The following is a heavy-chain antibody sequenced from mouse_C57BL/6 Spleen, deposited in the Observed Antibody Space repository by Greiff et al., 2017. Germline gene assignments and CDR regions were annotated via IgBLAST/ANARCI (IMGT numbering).Heavy chain of an antibody. CDR2: INPNNGGT. D-gene: IGHD1-1*01. Sequence: EVQLQQSGPELVKPGASVKISCKASGYTFTDYYMNWVKQSHGKSLEWIGDINPNNGGTSYNQKFKGKATLTVDKSSSTAYMELRSLTSEDSAVYDCARRHYGSRVFAYWGQGTLVTVSA. V-gene: IGHV1-26*01. CDR3: ARRHYGSRVFAY. CDR1: GYTFTDYY. J-gene: IGHJ3*01.